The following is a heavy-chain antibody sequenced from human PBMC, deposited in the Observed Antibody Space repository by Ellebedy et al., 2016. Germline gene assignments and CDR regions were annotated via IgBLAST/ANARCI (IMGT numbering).Heavy chain of an antibody. D-gene: IGHD4-17*01. CDR3: YYGHYSAS. Sequence: GESLKISXTASGLNFNTFFMSWVRQAPGKGLEWVSTISAGSDITRLADSVKGRFTISRDSSKDTLYLQMNSLRAEDTAVYYCYYGHYSASWGQGTLVTVSS. CDR2: ISAGSDIT. J-gene: IGHJ4*02. CDR1: GLNFNTFF. V-gene: IGHV3-23*01.